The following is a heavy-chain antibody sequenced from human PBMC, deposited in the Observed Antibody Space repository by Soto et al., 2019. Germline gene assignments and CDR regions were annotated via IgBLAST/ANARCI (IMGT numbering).Heavy chain of an antibody. Sequence: GGSLRLSCAASGFTFSSYWMHWVRQAPGKGLVWVSRINSDGSSTSYADSVKGRFTISRDNAKNTLYLQMNSLRAEDTAVYYCASLLRGYCSGGSCYLLDYWGQGTLVTVSS. CDR3: ASLLRGYCSGGSCYLLDY. CDR1: GFTFSSYW. V-gene: IGHV3-74*01. CDR2: INSDGSST. D-gene: IGHD2-15*01. J-gene: IGHJ4*02.